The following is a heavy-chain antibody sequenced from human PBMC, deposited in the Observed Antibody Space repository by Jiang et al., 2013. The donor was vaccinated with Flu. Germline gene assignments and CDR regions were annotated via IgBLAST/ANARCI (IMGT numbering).Heavy chain of an antibody. Sequence: GAEVKKPGASVKVSCKASRYTFTDSYIHWVRQAPGHGLEWMGWININSGATKYAQRFQGRVTLTRDTSISTAYMDLTGLKSDDAAVYYCARVIMTTSGLDPWGQGTLVTVSS. CDR2: ININSGAT. J-gene: IGHJ5*02. CDR3: ARVIMTTSGLDP. CDR1: RYTFTDSY. D-gene: IGHD3-10*01. V-gene: IGHV1-2*02.